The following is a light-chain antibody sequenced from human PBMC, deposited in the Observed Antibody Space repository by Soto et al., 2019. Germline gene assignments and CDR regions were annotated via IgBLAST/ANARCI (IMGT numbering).Light chain of an antibody. V-gene: IGKV1-33*01. CDR1: QDISNY. J-gene: IGKJ3*01. CDR3: QQYDNFPWT. CDR2: DAS. Sequence: DLQMTQSPSSLSASVGDRVTITCQASQDISNYLNWYQQKPGKAPKLLIYDASNLETGVPSRFSGSGSGTDFTFTISSLQPEYIATYYCQQYDNFPWTFGPGTKVDIK.